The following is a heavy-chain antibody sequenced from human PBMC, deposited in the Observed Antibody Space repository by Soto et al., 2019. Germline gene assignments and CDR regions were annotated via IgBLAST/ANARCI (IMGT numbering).Heavy chain of an antibody. CDR2: ISSSSSYI. Sequence: GGSLRLSWTASGFAFSENSMNWVRQAPGKGLEWVSSISSSSSYIYYADSVKGRFTISRDNAKNSLYLQMNSLRAEDTAVYYCARVMDIVVVPAAIGYWGQGTLVTVSS. CDR1: GFAFSENS. D-gene: IGHD2-2*03. CDR3: ARVMDIVVVPAAIGY. V-gene: IGHV3-21*01. J-gene: IGHJ4*02.